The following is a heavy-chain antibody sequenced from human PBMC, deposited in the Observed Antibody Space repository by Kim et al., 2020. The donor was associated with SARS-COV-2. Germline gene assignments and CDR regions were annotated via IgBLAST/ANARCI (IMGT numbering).Heavy chain of an antibody. D-gene: IGHD4-17*01. CDR2: ISGGGGST. CDR1: GFTFTSYA. Sequence: GGSLRLSCVASGFTFTSYAMNWVRQAPGKGLEWVSGISGGGGSTYYADCVKGRFTISRDSSKTTLYLQMNSLRAEDTAVYYCAKELRMTTQTSGGDFFDYWGQGTLVTVSS. J-gene: IGHJ4*02. V-gene: IGHV3-23*01. CDR3: AKELRMTTQTSGGDFFDY.